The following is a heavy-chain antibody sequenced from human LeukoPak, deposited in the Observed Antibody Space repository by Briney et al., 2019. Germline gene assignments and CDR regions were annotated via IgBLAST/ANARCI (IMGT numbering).Heavy chain of an antibody. CDR2: ISAYNGNT. CDR3: ARVRIVVVVAADWFDP. V-gene: IGHV1-18*01. J-gene: IGHJ5*02. D-gene: IGHD2-15*01. CDR1: GYTFTSYG. Sequence: GASVKVSCKASGYTFTSYGISWVRQAPGQGLEWMGWISAYNGNTNYAQKLQGRVTMTTDTSTSTAYMELRSLRSDDTAVYYCARVRIVVVVAADWFDPWGQGTLVTVSS.